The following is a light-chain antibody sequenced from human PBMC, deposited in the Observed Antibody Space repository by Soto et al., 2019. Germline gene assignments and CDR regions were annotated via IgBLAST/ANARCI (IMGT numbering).Light chain of an antibody. CDR1: QSVSSY. Sequence: EIVLTQSPATLSXSPGEXXTLSXRASQSVSSYLAWYQQKPGQAPRLLIYDASNRATGIPARFSGSGSGTDFTLTISSLEPEDFAVYYCQQRSNWPRLTFGGGTKVEIK. V-gene: IGKV3-11*01. CDR3: QQRSNWPRLT. CDR2: DAS. J-gene: IGKJ4*01.